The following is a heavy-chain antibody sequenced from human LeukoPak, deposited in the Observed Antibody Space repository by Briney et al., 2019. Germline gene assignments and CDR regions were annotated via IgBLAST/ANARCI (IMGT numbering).Heavy chain of an antibody. V-gene: IGHV1-8*02. Sequence: ASVKVSCKASGYTFTSYDINWARQATGQGLEWMGWMNPNSGNTGYAQKFQGRVTMTRNTSISTAYMEMSSLRSEDTAVYYCARGLRDSSGREYFQHWGQGTLITVSS. J-gene: IGHJ1*01. CDR2: MNPNSGNT. CDR3: ARGLRDSSGREYFQH. CDR1: GYTFTSYD. D-gene: IGHD3-22*01.